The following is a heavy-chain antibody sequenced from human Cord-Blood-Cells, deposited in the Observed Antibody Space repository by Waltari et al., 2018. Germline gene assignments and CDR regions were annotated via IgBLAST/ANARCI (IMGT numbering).Heavy chain of an antibody. CDR1: GYTFTDYY. Sequence: EVQLVQSGAEVKKPGATVKISCKVSGYTFTDYYMHWVQQAPGKGLEWMGLVEPEDEKTIYAEKFQGRVTKTADTSTDTAYMELSSLRSEDTAVYYCATKGCSSTSCSYYYYYYYMDVWGKGTTVTVSS. J-gene: IGHJ6*03. D-gene: IGHD2-2*01. V-gene: IGHV1-69-2*01. CDR3: ATKGCSSTSCSYYYYYYYMDV. CDR2: VEPEDEKT.